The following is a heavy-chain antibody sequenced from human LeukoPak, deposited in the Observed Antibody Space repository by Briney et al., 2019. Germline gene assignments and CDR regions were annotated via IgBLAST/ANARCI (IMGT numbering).Heavy chain of an antibody. Sequence: GGSLRLSCAASGFTFSSYAMSWVRQAPGKGLEWVSAISGSGGSTYYADSVKGRFTISRDNSKNTLYLQMNSLRAEDTAVYYCARAIGEQLWLSSSYYYGMDVWGQGTTVTVSS. CDR3: ARAIGEQLWLSSSYYYGMDV. D-gene: IGHD5-18*01. CDR2: ISGSGGST. CDR1: GFTFSSYA. J-gene: IGHJ6*02. V-gene: IGHV3-23*01.